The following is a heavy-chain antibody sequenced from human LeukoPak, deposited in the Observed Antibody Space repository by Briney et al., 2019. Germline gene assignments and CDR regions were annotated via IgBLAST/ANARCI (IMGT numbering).Heavy chain of an antibody. CDR2: IASNGLNT. CDR3: ARDIELST. D-gene: IGHD5-12*01. J-gene: IGHJ3*01. Sequence: PGGSLRLSCAASGFMFRDAAMTWVRQAPGKGLEWVSLIASNGLNTYYADSVRGRLTISRDNSKNTLSLQMNSLRVEDTAIYYCARDIELSTWGLGTLVTVSS. CDR1: GFMFRDAA. V-gene: IGHV3-23*01.